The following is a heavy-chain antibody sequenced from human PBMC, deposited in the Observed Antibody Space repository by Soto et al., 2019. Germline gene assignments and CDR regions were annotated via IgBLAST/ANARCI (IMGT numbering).Heavy chain of an antibody. CDR2: MSHSGGT. CDR3: ARVERGTATTVVDAFDI. D-gene: IGHD1-1*01. V-gene: IGHV4-34*01. J-gene: IGHJ3*02. Sequence: QVQLQQWGAGLLKPSETLSLTCAVFGGSVNSGNYYWSWIRQPPGKGLEWIGEMSHSGGTHFNPSLKSRVTISGDTSKNQFSLKMSSVTAAGTALYYCARVERGTATTVVDAFDIWGPGTMVTVSS. CDR1: GGSVNSGNYY.